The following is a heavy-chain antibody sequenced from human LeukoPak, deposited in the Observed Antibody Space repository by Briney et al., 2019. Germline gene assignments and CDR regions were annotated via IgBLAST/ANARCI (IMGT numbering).Heavy chain of an antibody. V-gene: IGHV3-23*03. CDR3: AKGSSWYDGLLFH. J-gene: IGHJ4*02. CDR2: IYSGGST. Sequence: GGSLRLSCAASGFNFSNYAMSWVRQAPGKGLEWVSVIYSGGSTYYADSVKGRFTISRDNSKNTLYLQMNSLRAEDTAVYYCAKGSSWYDGLLFHWGQGTLVTVSS. D-gene: IGHD6-13*01. CDR1: GFNFSNYA.